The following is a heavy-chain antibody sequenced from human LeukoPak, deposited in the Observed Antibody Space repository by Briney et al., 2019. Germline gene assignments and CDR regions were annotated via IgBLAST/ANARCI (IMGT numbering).Heavy chain of an antibody. J-gene: IGHJ5*02. CDR3: ARHPNWGLRFDP. Sequence: SETLSLTCTVSGVSINIGTDYWSWIRQPAGKGLEWIGRIYTSGSTDYNPSLKSRVIISVDTSKNHFSLKLSSVTAADTAVYYCARHPNWGLRFDPWGQGTLVTVSS. D-gene: IGHD7-27*01. V-gene: IGHV4-61*02. CDR1: GVSINIGTDY. CDR2: IYTSGST.